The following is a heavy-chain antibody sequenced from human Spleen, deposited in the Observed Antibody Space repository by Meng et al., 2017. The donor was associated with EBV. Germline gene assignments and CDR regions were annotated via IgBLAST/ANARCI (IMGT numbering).Heavy chain of an antibody. CDR1: GGSFSSSSYL. J-gene: IGHJ5*02. CDR3: ARHLRGCSSCYWGDWFDP. Sequence: QGQLGGEAPGLWERSGPLSLLCTFSGGSFSSSSYLWGRLRQPPGTVPGWLGTILSSGSTIYNPSMTSRVTISVDTSKHQFSLKLTSVTAEDKAVYYCARHLRGCSSCYWGDWFDPWGQGTLVTVSS. CDR2: ILSSGST. V-gene: IGHV4-39*01. D-gene: IGHD2-15*01.